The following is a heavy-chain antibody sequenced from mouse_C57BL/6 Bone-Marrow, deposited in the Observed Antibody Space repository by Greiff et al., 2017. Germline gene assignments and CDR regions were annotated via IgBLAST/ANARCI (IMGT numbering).Heavy chain of an antibody. CDR2: ISYDGSN. CDR1: GYSITSGYY. D-gene: IGHD1-1*01. J-gene: IGHJ3*01. CDR3: ANLLLRFWFAY. Sequence: EVKLMEPGPGLVKPSQSLSLTCSVTGYSITSGYYWNWIRQFPGNKQEWMGYISYDGSNNYNPSLKNRIPITRDTTKNQFFLKLYSVTTEGTATYYCANLLLRFWFAYWGQGTLVTVSA. V-gene: IGHV3-6*01.